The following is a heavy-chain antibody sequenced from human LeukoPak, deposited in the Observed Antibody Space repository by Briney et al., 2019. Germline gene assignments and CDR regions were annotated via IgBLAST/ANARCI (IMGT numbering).Heavy chain of an antibody. D-gene: IGHD6-19*01. Sequence: SETLSLTCTVSGGSITSSSHYWGWIRQPPGMGLEWVGSVHYTGNTYYNSSLSSRITISVDTSSNQFSLRLNSVTAADTALYYCAREPASSGWFDPWGQGTLVAVSS. J-gene: IGHJ5*02. CDR3: AREPASSGWFDP. CDR1: GGSITSSSHY. V-gene: IGHV4-39*02. CDR2: VHYTGNT.